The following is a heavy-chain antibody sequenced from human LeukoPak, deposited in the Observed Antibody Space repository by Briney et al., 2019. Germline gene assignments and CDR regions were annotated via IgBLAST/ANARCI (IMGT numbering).Heavy chain of an antibody. J-gene: IGHJ4*02. CDR3: ARDYKYAFDN. CDR2: IGISSGNT. D-gene: IGHD5-24*01. CDR1: GFSFGDYS. Sequence: GGSLRLSCAASGFSFGDYSMNWVRQAPGKGLEWISYIGISSGNTYYADSVKGRFTISGDKARDSLYLQMNSLRVEDTAVYYCARDYKYAFDNWGQGTPVAVSS. V-gene: IGHV3-48*01.